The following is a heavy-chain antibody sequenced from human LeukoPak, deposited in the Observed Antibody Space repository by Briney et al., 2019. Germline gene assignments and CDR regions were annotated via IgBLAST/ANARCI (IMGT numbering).Heavy chain of an antibody. CDR3: ASMVTKRNTAMVLNYFDY. CDR1: GYTFTSYG. D-gene: IGHD5-18*01. J-gene: IGHJ4*02. V-gene: IGHV1-18*01. Sequence: GASVKVSCKASGYTFTSYGISWVRQAPGQGLEWMGWISAYNGNTNYAQKLQGRVTITADKSTSTAYMELSSLRSEDTAVYYCASMVTKRNTAMVLNYFDYWGQGTLVTVSS. CDR2: ISAYNGNT.